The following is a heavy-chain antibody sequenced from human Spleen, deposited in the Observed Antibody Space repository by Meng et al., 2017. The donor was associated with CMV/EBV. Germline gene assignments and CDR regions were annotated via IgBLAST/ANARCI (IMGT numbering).Heavy chain of an antibody. V-gene: IGHV1-18*01. CDR1: GYTFTTFG. D-gene: IGHD3-3*01. Sequence: ASVKVSCKASGYTFTTFGLSWVRQAPGQGLEWMGWISTYNGNTEYAQNLQGRVTMTTDTSTSTAYMELRSLRSDDTAVYYCARSESRKYYDFWSGYYPSIYGMDVWGQGTTVTVSS. J-gene: IGHJ6*02. CDR2: ISTYNGNT. CDR3: ARSESRKYYDFWSGYYPSIYGMDV.